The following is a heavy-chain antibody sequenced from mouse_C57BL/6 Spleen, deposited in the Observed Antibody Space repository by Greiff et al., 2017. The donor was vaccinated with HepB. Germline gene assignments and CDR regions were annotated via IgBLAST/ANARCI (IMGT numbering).Heavy chain of an antibody. CDR1: GYAFSSYW. CDR3: ARRGYYGLDY. D-gene: IGHD1-1*01. Sequence: ESGAELVKPGASVKISCKASGYAFSSYWMNWVKQRPGKGLEWIGQIYPGDGDTNYNGKFKGKATLTADKSSSTAYMQLSSLTSEDSAVYFCARRGYYGLDYWGQGTTLTVSS. J-gene: IGHJ2*01. V-gene: IGHV1-80*01. CDR2: IYPGDGDT.